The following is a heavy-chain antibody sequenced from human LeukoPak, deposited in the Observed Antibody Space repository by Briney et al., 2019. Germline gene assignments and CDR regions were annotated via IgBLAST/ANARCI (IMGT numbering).Heavy chain of an antibody. CDR1: GGSFSGYY. CDR2: IYYSGST. V-gene: IGHV4-59*12. Sequence: SETLSLTCAVYGGSFSGYYWSWIRQPPGKGLQWIGYIYYSGSTNYNPSLNSRVTISIDTSKNQFSLKLSSVTAADTAVYYCARRADSSSWYRWGQGTLVTVSS. CDR3: ARRADSSSWYR. D-gene: IGHD6-13*01. J-gene: IGHJ5*02.